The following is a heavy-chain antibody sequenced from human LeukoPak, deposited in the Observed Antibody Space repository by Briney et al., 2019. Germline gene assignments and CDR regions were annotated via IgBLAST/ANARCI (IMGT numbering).Heavy chain of an antibody. V-gene: IGHV1-18*01. CDR1: NYTLINYG. CDR2: ISAYNGNT. J-gene: IGHJ4*01. Sequence: ASVKVSCKASNYTLINYGIGWVRQAPGQGLEWMGWISAYNGNTQYAEKFRDRVTMTTDSSTRTGYMELTGLKSADTAVYYCGRFFSNYGDYWGHGTLVTVSS. CDR3: GRFFSNYGDY. D-gene: IGHD3-10*01.